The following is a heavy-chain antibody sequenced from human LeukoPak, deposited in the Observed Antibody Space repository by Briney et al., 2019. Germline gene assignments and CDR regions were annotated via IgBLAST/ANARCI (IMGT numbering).Heavy chain of an antibody. D-gene: IGHD6-6*01. CDR1: GFSFSSCE. Sequence: GGSLRLSCAASGFSFSSCEMNCVRQAPGKGLEWVSYISSSGSIMYSADSVKGRFTISRDNAKNSLYLQMNSLRAEDTAIYYCSGQYSSSSVVDYWGQGTLVTVSS. CDR3: SGQYSSSSVVDY. CDR2: ISSSGSIM. J-gene: IGHJ4*02. V-gene: IGHV3-48*03.